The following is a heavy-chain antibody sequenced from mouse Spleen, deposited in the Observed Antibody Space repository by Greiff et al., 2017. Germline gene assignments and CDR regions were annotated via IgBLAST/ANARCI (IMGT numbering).Heavy chain of an antibody. D-gene: IGHD1-1*01. CDR3: AITTVAWYFDV. J-gene: IGHJ1*03. CDR2: IHPSDSDT. CDR1: GYTFTSYW. Sequence: QVQLQQPGAELVKPGASVKVSCKASGYTFTSYWMHWVKQRPGQGLEWIGRIHPSDSDTNYNQKFKGKATLTVDKSSSTAYMQLSSLTSEDSAVYYCAITTVAWYFDVWGTGTTVTVSS. V-gene: IGHV1-74*01.